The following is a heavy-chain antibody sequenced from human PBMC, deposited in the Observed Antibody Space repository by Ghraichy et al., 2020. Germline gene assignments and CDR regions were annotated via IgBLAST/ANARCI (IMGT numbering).Heavy chain of an antibody. Sequence: SETLSLTCAVYGGSFSGYYWSWIRQPPGKGLEWIGEINHSGSTNYNPSLKSRVTISVDTSKNQFSLKLSSVTAADTAVYYCAGGEDWQDLYYFDYWGQGTLVTVSS. CDR3: AGGEDWQDLYYFDY. J-gene: IGHJ4*02. CDR1: GGSFSGYY. CDR2: INHSGST. V-gene: IGHV4-34*01. D-gene: IGHD3/OR15-3a*01.